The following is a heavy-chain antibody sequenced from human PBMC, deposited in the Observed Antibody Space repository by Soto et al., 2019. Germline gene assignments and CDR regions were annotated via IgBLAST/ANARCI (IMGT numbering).Heavy chain of an antibody. D-gene: IGHD5-18*01. CDR3: ARRASPGYSYGYYYYYMDV. V-gene: IGHV1-69*13. Sequence: GASVKVSCKASGGTFSSYAISWVRQAPGQGLEWMGGIVPIFGTANYAQKFQGRVTITADESTSTAYMELSSLRSEDTAMYYCARRASPGYSYGYYYYYMDVWGKGTTVTVSS. J-gene: IGHJ6*03. CDR1: GGTFSSYA. CDR2: IVPIFGTA.